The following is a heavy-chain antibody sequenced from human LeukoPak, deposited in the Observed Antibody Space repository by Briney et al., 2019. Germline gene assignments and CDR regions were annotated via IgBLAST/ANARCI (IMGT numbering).Heavy chain of an antibody. CDR1: GFTFSSYW. Sequence: HPGGSLRLSCAASGFTFSSYWMHWVRQAPGKGLAWVSRINSDGRSASYADSVKGRLTISRDNAKNTLYLQMKSLRAEDTAVYYCARVDSSSWYYFDYWGQGTLVTVSS. CDR2: INSDGRSA. J-gene: IGHJ4*02. V-gene: IGHV3-74*01. D-gene: IGHD6-13*01. CDR3: ARVDSSSWYYFDY.